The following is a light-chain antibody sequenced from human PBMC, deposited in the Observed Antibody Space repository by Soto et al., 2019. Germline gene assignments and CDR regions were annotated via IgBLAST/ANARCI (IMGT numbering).Light chain of an antibody. J-gene: IGLJ1*01. CDR2: EGS. V-gene: IGLV2-23*01. Sequence: QSALTQPASVSGSPGQSITIFCTGTSSDVGSYNLVSWYQQHPGKAPKLMIYEGSKRPSGISNRFSGSKSGNTASLTISGLQAEDEAEYYCCSYADSSRIYVFGSGTKVTVL. CDR1: SSDVGSYNL. CDR3: CSYADSSRIYV.